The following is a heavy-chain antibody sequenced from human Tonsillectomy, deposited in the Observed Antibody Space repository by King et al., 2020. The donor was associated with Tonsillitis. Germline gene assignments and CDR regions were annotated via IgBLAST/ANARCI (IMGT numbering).Heavy chain of an antibody. J-gene: IGHJ6*02. V-gene: IGHV3-15*01. CDR3: TTDIATTGTGYYGMDV. D-gene: IGHD6-13*01. CDR2: IKSKSDGGTT. CDR1: GFTFSNVW. Sequence: DVQLVESGGGLVKPGGSLRLSCAASGFTFSNVWMTWVRQAPGKGLEWVGRIKSKSDGGTTDYAAPVKGRFTISRDDSKNTLYLQMNSLKSEDTAVYYCTTDIATTGTGYYGMDVWGQGTAVTVSS.